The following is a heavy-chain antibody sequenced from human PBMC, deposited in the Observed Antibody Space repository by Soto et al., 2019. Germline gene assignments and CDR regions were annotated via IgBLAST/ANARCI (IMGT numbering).Heavy chain of an antibody. Sequence: GGSLRLSCAASGFTFSSYAMSWVRQAPGKGLEWVSAISGSGGSTYYADSVKGRFTISRDNSRNTLYLQMNSLRAEDTAVYYCAKEPLPWVYATAPYGMDVWCQGTTVTVSS. D-gene: IGHD2-8*01. V-gene: IGHV3-23*01. CDR1: GFTFSSYA. CDR2: ISGSGGST. J-gene: IGHJ6*02. CDR3: AKEPLPWVYATAPYGMDV.